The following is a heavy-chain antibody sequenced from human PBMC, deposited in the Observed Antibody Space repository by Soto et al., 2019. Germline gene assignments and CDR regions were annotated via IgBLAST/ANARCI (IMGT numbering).Heavy chain of an antibody. J-gene: IGHJ4*02. CDR3: ARGPRGWNYVLHFDY. CDR1: GGSFSGYY. CDR2: INHSGST. Sequence: SETLSLTCAVYGGSFSGYYWSWIRQPPGKRLEWIGEINHSGSTNYNPSLKSRVTISVDTSKNQFSLKLSSVTAADTAVYYCARGPRGWNYVLHFDYWGQGTLVTVSS. D-gene: IGHD1-7*01. V-gene: IGHV4-34*01.